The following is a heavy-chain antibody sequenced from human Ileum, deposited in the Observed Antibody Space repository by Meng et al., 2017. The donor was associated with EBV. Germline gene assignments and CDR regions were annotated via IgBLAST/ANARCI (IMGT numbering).Heavy chain of an antibody. J-gene: IGHJ5*02. CDR1: GGSISSGGYY. CDR3: ARASYGSGSPLGESWFDP. Sequence: GQRQESGPDLGKPSQTLSLTCTVSGGSISSGGYYWSWIRQHPGKGLEWIGYIHSSGSTYYTPSLRSRLTISVDTSKNQFSLKLSSVTAADTAVYYCARASYGSGSPLGESWFDPWGQGTLVTVSS. D-gene: IGHD3-10*01. CDR2: IHSSGST. V-gene: IGHV4-31*03.